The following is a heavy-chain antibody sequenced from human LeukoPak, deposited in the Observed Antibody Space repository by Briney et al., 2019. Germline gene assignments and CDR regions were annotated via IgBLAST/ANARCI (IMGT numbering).Heavy chain of an antibody. CDR3: ARAIPFRYLLGGDYYERSSHGFDT. Sequence: ASVKVSCKASGCTFTRHDVNWVRQATGQGLEWMGWINPNSKNTGYAQKFQGRVTLTTDTSTSTAYMELSSLDSEDTAVYYCARAIPFRYLLGGDYYERSSHGFDTWGQGTMITVSS. V-gene: IGHV1-8*01. D-gene: IGHD2-21*02. CDR1: GCTFTRHD. CDR2: INPNSKNT. J-gene: IGHJ3*02.